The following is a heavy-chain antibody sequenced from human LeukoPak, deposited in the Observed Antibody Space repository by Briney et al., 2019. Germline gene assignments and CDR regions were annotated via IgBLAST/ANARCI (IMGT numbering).Heavy chain of an antibody. CDR2: INHSGST. J-gene: IGHJ5*02. Sequence: SETLSLTCAVYGGSFSGYYWSWIRQPPGKGLEWIGEINHSGSTNYNPSLKSRVTISVDTSKNQFPLKLSSVTAADTAVYYCARQPTVTTSWFDPWGQGTLVTVSS. D-gene: IGHD4-11*01. V-gene: IGHV4-34*01. CDR3: ARQPTVTTSWFDP. CDR1: GGSFSGYY.